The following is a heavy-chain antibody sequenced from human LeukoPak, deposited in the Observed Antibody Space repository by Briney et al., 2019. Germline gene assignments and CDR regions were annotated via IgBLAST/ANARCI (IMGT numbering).Heavy chain of an antibody. J-gene: IGHJ4*02. CDR2: IIPILGIA. CDR3: ARSGRDGYNLNY. D-gene: IGHD5-24*01. V-gene: IGHV1-69*04. CDR1: GGTFSSYA. Sequence: SVKVSCKASGGTFSSYAISWVRQAPGQGLEWMGRIIPILGIANYAQKLQGRVTITADKSTSTAYMELSSLRSEDTAVYYCARSGRDGYNLNYWGQGTLVTVSS.